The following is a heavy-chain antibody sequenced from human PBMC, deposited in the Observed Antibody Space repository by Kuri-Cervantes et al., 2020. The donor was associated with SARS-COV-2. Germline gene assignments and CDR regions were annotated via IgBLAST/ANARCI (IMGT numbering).Heavy chain of an antibody. Sequence: ASVKVSCKASGYTFTGYYMHWVRQAPGQGLEWMGWINPNSGGTNYAQKFQGWVTMTRDTSISTAYMELSRLRSDDTAVYYCARDSTRYFYYGMDVWGQGTTVTVSS. J-gene: IGHJ6*02. V-gene: IGHV1-2*04. CDR1: GYTFTGYY. CDR2: INPNSGGT. CDR3: ARDSTRYFYYGMDV.